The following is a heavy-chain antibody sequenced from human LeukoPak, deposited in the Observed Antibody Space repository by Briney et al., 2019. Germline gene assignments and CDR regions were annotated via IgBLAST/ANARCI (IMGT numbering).Heavy chain of an antibody. CDR3: ANSRGSGVSREENY. D-gene: IGHD3-10*01. V-gene: IGHV3-23*01. CDR1: GFTFSSYS. Sequence: PGGSLRLSCAASGFTFSSYSMNWVRQAPGKGLEWVSAISGSGVDTSYADSVEGRFTITRDNGKNILYLQMKSLRVEDTAVYYCANSRGSGVSREENYWGQGTLVTVSS. CDR2: ISGSGVDT. J-gene: IGHJ4*02.